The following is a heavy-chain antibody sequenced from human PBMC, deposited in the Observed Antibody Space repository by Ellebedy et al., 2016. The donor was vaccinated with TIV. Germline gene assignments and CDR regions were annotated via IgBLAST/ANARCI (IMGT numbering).Heavy chain of an antibody. CDR2: INQDGREK. D-gene: IGHD1-26*01. Sequence: GESLKISXAASRFMFGSHWMSWFRQAPGKGLEWVANINQDGREKYYMDSVKGRCTISRDNAKNSLFLQMNSLRAGDTAVYYCARGGRRGSYYHGMDVWGQGTTVTVAS. CDR3: ARGGRRGSYYHGMDV. CDR1: RFMFGSHW. V-gene: IGHV3-7*02. J-gene: IGHJ6*02.